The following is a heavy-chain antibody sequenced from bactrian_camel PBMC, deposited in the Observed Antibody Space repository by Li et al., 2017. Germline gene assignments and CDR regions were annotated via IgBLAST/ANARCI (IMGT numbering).Heavy chain of an antibody. CDR1: EYTYSSYR. CDR2: IDRDGIT. Sequence: HVQLVESGGGSVQAGGSLRLSCVTSEYTYSSYRMGWFRQAPGKQREGVAGIDRDGITTYAEAVKGRFTISQDNTKNTLYLQMNNLKPEDTAMYYCMADPSVFPVCRLGVMRMDYRGQGTQVTVS. CDR3: MADPSVFPVCRLGVMRMDY. J-gene: IGHJ4*01. V-gene: IGHV3S53*01.